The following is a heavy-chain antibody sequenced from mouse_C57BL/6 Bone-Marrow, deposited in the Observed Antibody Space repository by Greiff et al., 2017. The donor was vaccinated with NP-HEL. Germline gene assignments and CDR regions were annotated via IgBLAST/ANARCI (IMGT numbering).Heavy chain of an antibody. CDR1: GYTFTSYG. J-gene: IGHJ3*01. Sequence: QVQLQQSGAELARPGASVKLSCKASGYTFTSYGISWVKQRTGQGLEWIGEIYPRSGNTYYNEKFKGKATLTADKSSSTAYMELRSLTSEDSAVYFCANLYGNPAWFAYWGQGTLVTVSA. CDR2: IYPRSGNT. CDR3: ANLYGNPAWFAY. V-gene: IGHV1-81*01. D-gene: IGHD2-1*01.